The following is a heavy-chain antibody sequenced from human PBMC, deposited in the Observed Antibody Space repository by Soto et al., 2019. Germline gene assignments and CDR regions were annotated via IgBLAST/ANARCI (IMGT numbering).Heavy chain of an antibody. D-gene: IGHD3-10*01. CDR3: ARRHGLDIVAYY. Sequence: HSGRLALTSTVSGGTMIDTNDHWGLNRKSPGQGLEWIGSFHNSGSLHYNPPFKSRATISVDTPKNQFSLKVNSVIAADTVVYFCARRHGLDIVAYYWGQGILVTVSS. J-gene: IGHJ4*02. CDR2: FHNSGSL. CDR1: GGTMIDTNDH. V-gene: IGHV4-39*01.